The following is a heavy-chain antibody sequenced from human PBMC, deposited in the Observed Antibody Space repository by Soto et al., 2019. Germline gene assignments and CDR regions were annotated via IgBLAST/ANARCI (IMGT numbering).Heavy chain of an antibody. CDR2: IYSGGST. V-gene: IGHV3-53*04. Sequence: EVQLVESGGGLVQPGGSLRLSCAVSGFTVSSNYMSWVRQAPGKGLEWVSVIYSGGSTYYADSVKGRFTISRHNSKNTLYLKMNSIRAEDTAVYYCARRCNPNYYWGQGTLVTVFS. D-gene: IGHD4-4*01. CDR1: GFTVSSNY. J-gene: IGHJ4*02. CDR3: ARRCNPNYY.